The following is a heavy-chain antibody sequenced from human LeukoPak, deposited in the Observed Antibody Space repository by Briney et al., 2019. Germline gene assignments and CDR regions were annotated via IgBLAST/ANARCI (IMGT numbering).Heavy chain of an antibody. CDR2: INYSGTT. CDR1: GGSFSGYY. Sequence: SETLSLTCAVYGGSFSGYYWSWIRQPPGKGLEWIGYINYSGTTYYNPSLKSRITISVDTSKSQFSLRLTSVTAADTAVYYCARARSCTGGKCFRSFDYWGQGTLVTVSS. J-gene: IGHJ4*02. V-gene: IGHV4-34*01. CDR3: ARARSCTGGKCFRSFDY. D-gene: IGHD2-8*02.